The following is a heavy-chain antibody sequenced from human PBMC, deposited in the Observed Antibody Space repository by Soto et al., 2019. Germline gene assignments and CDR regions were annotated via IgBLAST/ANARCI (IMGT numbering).Heavy chain of an antibody. V-gene: IGHV3-9*01. CDR1: GFTFDDYA. CDR2: ISWNSGSI. CDR3: AKGMRNYYYYGMDV. Sequence: HLGGSLRLSCAASGFTFDDYAMHWVRQAPGKGLEWVSGISWNSGSIGYADSVKGRFTISRDNAKNSLYLQMNSLRAEDTALYYCAKGMRNYYYYGMDVWGQGTTVTVSS. J-gene: IGHJ6*02.